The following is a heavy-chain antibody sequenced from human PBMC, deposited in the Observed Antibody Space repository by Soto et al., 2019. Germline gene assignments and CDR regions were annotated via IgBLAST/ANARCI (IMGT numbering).Heavy chain of an antibody. CDR3: ARGGISHWAYFYYMDV. V-gene: IGHV4-34*01. D-gene: IGHD2-21*01. CDR1: GSSLSNYF. J-gene: IGHJ6*03. CDR2: INHLGSI. Sequence: SATLSLTCFVTGSSLSNYFWTWIRQPPGMALEWIGEINHLGSINYNPSLKSRVTMSVDTSKNQFSLTLNSVTAADTATYYCARGGISHWAYFYYMDVWDRGTTV.